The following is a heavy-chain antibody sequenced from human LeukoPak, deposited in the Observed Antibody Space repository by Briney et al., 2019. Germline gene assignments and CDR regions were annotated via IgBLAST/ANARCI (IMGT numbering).Heavy chain of an antibody. CDR3: ARGLRGTGRNYYYYMDV. V-gene: IGHV1-8*01. CDR1: GYTFTSYD. J-gene: IGHJ6*03. Sequence: ASVKVSCKASGYTFTSYDINWVRQATGQGVEWMGWMNPNSGNTGYAQKFQGRVTMTRNTSISTAYMELSSLRSEDTAVYYCARGLRGTGRNYYYYMDVWGKGTTVTVSS. D-gene: IGHD3-16*01. CDR2: MNPNSGNT.